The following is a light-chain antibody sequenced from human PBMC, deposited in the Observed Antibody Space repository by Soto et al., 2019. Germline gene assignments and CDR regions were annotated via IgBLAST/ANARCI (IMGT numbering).Light chain of an antibody. CDR1: QSVSSY. Sequence: EIVLTQSPATLSLSPGERATLSCRASQSVSSYLAWYQQKPGQAPRLLIYDASTRATGIPARFSGSGSGTDFTLTISSLETEDFAVYYCQQRSNWPLMYTFGQGTKLEIK. CDR3: QQRSNWPLMYT. V-gene: IGKV3-11*01. CDR2: DAS. J-gene: IGKJ2*01.